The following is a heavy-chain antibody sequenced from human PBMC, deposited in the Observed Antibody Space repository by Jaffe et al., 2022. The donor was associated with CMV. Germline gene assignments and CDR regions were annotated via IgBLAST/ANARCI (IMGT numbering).Heavy chain of an antibody. CDR2: IYSGGST. D-gene: IGHD3-10*01. J-gene: IGHJ6*03. Sequence: EVQLVESGGGLVQPGGSLRLSCAASGFTVSSNYMSWVRQAPGKGLEWVSVIYSGGSTYNADSVKGRFTISRDNSKNTLYLQMNSLRAEDSAVYYCARVRDGSGSYYNFRNYYYYMDVWGKGTTVTVSS. CDR1: GFTVSSNY. CDR3: ARVRDGSGSYYNFRNYYYYMDV. V-gene: IGHV3-66*01.